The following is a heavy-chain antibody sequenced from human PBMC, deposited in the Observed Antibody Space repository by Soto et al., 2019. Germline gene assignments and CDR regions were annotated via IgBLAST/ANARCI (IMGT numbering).Heavy chain of an antibody. V-gene: IGHV1-18*04. J-gene: IGHJ3*02. CDR1: GYTFTSYG. Sequence: ASVKVSCKASGYTFTSYGISWVRQAPGQGLEWMGWISAYNGNTNYAQKLQGRVTMTTDTSTSTAYMELRSLRSDDTAVYYCARESAYYYDSSGYDAALDAFDIWGQGTMVTVSS. D-gene: IGHD3-22*01. CDR2: ISAYNGNT. CDR3: ARESAYYYDSSGYDAALDAFDI.